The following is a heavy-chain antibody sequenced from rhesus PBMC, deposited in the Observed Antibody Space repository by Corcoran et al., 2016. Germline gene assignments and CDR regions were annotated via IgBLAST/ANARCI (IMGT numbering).Heavy chain of an antibody. J-gene: IGHJ4*01. CDR2: ISGSGGST. D-gene: IGHD3-28*01. Sequence: EWIGRISGSGGSTDYNPSLKSRVTISKDTSKNQFSLKLSSVTAADTAVYYCARAGDSGYYFVDYWGQGVLVTVSS. V-gene: IGHV4-173*01. CDR3: ARAGDSGYYFVDY.